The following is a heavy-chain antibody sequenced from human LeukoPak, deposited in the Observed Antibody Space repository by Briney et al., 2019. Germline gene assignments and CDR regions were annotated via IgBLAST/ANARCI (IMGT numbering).Heavy chain of an antibody. V-gene: IGHV1-46*01. CDR3: AREGGDGGPFDY. CDR2: IHTSGGTT. D-gene: IGHD4-23*01. CDR1: GYTFTTYF. J-gene: IGHJ4*02. Sequence: ASVKVSCKASGYTFTTYFMHWVRQAPGQGLEWMGIIHTSGGTTKYALEFQDRVTMTRDTSTNTVYMELSSLKFDDTAVYYCAREGGDGGPFDYWGQGTLVTVSS.